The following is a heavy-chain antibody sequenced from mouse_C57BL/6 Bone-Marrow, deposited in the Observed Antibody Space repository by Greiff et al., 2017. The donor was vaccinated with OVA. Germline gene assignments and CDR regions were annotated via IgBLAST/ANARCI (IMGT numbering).Heavy chain of an antibody. CDR3: ASRGNYFDY. J-gene: IGHJ2*01. D-gene: IGHD1-1*01. V-gene: IGHV3-6*01. CDR2: ISYDGSN. Sequence: DVKLVESGPGLVKPSQSLSLTCSVTGYSITSGYYWNWIRQFPGNKLEWMGYISYDGSNNYNPSLKNRISITRDTSKNQFFLKLNSVTTEDTATYYCASRGNYFDYWGQGTTLTVSS. CDR1: GYSITSGYY.